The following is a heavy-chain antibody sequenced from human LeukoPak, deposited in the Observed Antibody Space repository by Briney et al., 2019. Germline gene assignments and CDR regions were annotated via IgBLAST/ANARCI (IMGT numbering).Heavy chain of an antibody. D-gene: IGHD1-26*01. J-gene: IGHJ4*02. Sequence: SETLSLTCTVSDASISSSYSYWSWIRQPPGKGLEWIGNVFHSGSTHYSPSLKSRVTTSVDTSRKQFSLRLSAATAADTAVYYCARQRGGSWVNDYWGQGTLVTVSS. CDR2: VFHSGST. CDR1: DASISSSYSY. V-gene: IGHV4-39*01. CDR3: ARQRGGSWVNDY.